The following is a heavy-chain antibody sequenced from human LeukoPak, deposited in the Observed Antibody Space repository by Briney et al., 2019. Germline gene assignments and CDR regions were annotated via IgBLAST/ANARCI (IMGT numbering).Heavy chain of an antibody. CDR3: ARDSDYIDGVNYDY. CDR2: INQDGGAR. D-gene: IGHD3-10*01. Sequence: GGSLRLSCAASGFTFSAHWMNWVRQVPGKGLEWVANINQDGGARYYVDSVKGRFTISRDNARDSLYLQLNSLRAEDTGIYYRARDSDYIDGVNYDYWGQGTLVTVSS. CDR1: GFTFSAHW. J-gene: IGHJ4*02. V-gene: IGHV3-7*01.